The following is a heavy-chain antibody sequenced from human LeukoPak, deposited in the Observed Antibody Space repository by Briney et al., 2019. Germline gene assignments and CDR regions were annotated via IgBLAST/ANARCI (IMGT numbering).Heavy chain of an antibody. J-gene: IGHJ6*02. D-gene: IGHD6-13*01. V-gene: IGHV1-69*01. CDR2: IIPIFGTA. CDR1: GGTFSSYA. Sequence: GASVKVSCKASGGTFSSYAISWVRQAPGQGLEWKGGIIPIFGTANYAQKFQGRVTITADESTSTAYMELSSLRSEDTAVYYCARSIEQQLARNYYGMDVWGQGTTVTVSS. CDR3: ARSIEQQLARNYYGMDV.